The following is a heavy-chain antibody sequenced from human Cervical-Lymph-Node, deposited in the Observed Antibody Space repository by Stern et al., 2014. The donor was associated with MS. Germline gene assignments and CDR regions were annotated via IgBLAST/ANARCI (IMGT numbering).Heavy chain of an antibody. CDR1: GFSLETEGMC. CDR3: ARVFRAGVTYYYCVDD. Sequence: QVTLRESGPTLVKPTQTLTLTCTFSGFSLETEGMCVSWIRQPPGKALEWLALIYWDGDKYYSPSLESRVTITKDTSKNQVVLTKANMKSVNTATYYCARVFRAGVTYYYCVDDWGHGTPVIVSS. J-gene: IGHJ6*02. D-gene: IGHD3-10*01. V-gene: IGHV2-70*01. CDR2: IYWDGDK.